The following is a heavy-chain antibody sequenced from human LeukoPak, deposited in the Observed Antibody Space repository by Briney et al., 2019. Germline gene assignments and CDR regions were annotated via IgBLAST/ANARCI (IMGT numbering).Heavy chain of an antibody. CDR3: GGSYWGADYWYFDL. CDR1: GGSISSSSYY. Sequence: PSETLSLTCTVSGGSISSSSYYWGWIRQPPGKGLEWIGSIYYSGSTYYNPSLKSRVTISVDTSKNQFSLKLSSVTAADTAVYYCGGSYWGADYWYFDLWGRGTLATVSS. CDR2: IYYSGST. J-gene: IGHJ2*01. V-gene: IGHV4-39*01. D-gene: IGHD1-26*01.